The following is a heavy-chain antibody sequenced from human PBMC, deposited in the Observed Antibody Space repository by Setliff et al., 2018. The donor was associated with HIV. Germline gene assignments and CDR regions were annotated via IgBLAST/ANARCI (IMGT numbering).Heavy chain of an antibody. CDR3: AREVSGWYYFDY. V-gene: IGHV3-21*01. D-gene: IGHD6-19*01. J-gene: IGHJ4*02. CDR2: ISSSSSYI. CDR1: GFTFSSYS. Sequence: ETLRLSCAASGFTFSSYSMNWVRQAPGKGLEWVSSISSSSSYIYYADSVKGRFTISRDNAKNSLYLQMNSLRAEDTAVYYCAREVSGWYYFDYWGQGTLVTVSS.